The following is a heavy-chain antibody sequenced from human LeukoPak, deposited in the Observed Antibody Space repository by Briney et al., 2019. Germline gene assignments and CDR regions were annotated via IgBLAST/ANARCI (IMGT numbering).Heavy chain of an antibody. CDR1: GFSFNNNA. J-gene: IGHJ4*02. V-gene: IGHV3-23*01. D-gene: IGHD4-23*01. CDR3: ARVRWYGYFDY. Sequence: GGSLRLSCAASGFSFNNNAMSWVRQAPGKGLEWVSAINGGGDATEYADSVKGRFTISRDNSKNSLYLQMNSLRAEDTAVYYCARVRWYGYFDYWGQGTLVTVSS. CDR2: INGGGDAT.